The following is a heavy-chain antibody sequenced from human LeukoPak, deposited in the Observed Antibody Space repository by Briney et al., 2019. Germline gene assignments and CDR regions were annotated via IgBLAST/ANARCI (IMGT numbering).Heavy chain of an antibody. V-gene: IGHV4-61*01. CDR1: GGSVSSDRYY. D-gene: IGHD3-22*01. CDR3: ARGQIVAPVDY. J-gene: IGHJ4*02. Sequence: SETLSLTCTVSGGSVSSDRYYWSWIRQPPGKGLEWIAYVYYSGTTNYNPSLKSRVTISVDTSKNQFSLKLSSVTAADTAVYYCARGQIVAPVDYWGQGTQVTVSS. CDR2: VYYSGTT.